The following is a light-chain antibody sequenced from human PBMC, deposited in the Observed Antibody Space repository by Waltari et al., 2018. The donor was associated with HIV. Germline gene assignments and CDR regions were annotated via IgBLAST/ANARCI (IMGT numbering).Light chain of an antibody. Sequence: QSLLTQPPSASGTPGQRVTISCSGSSSNIGSNIVNWYQQFPGTAPKFLIPSPNQRPSGVPDRFSGSKAGTSASLAISGLQSEDEADYYWATWDDSLSGWVFGVGTKLTVL. V-gene: IGLV1-44*01. CDR3: ATWDDSLSGWV. CDR1: SSNIGSNI. CDR2: SPN. J-gene: IGLJ3*02.